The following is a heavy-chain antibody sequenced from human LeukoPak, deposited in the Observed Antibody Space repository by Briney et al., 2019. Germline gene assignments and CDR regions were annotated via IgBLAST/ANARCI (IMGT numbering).Heavy chain of an antibody. CDR2: ISSSSSYI. D-gene: IGHD6-19*01. CDR3: ARDYFSAGGWGYDAFDI. CDR1: GFTFSSYS. Sequence: PGGSLRLSCAASGFTFSSYSMNWVRQAPGKGLEWVSSISSSSSYIYYAGSVKGRFTISRDNAKNSLYLQMNSLRAEDTAVYYCARDYFSAGGWGYDAFDIWGQGKMVTVSS. V-gene: IGHV3-21*01. J-gene: IGHJ3*02.